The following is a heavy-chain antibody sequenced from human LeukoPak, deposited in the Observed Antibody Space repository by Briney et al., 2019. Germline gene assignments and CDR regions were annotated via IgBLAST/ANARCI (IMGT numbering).Heavy chain of an antibody. Sequence: ASVKVSCKASGGAFSSYAISWVRQAPGQGLEWMGWMNPNSGNTGYAQKFQGRVTMTRDTSISTAYMELSRLRSDDTAVYYCARVFVDKAAFLDYWGQGTLVTVSS. J-gene: IGHJ4*02. D-gene: IGHD2-15*01. CDR1: GGAFSSYA. CDR3: ARVFVDKAAFLDY. CDR2: MNPNSGNT. V-gene: IGHV1-8*02.